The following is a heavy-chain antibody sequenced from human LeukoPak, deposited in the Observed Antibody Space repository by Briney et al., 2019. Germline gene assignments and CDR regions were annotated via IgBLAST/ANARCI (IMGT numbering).Heavy chain of an antibody. V-gene: IGHV1-18*01. D-gene: IGHD2-21*01. J-gene: IGHJ4*02. CDR1: GYTFSSYG. CDR2: ISAYNGNA. CDR3: ARSSSVTIPGYYFDY. Sequence: ASVKVSCKASGYTFSSYGISWVRQAPGQGLGWMGWISAYNGNANYAQKLQGRVTMTTDTSTSTAYMELRSLRSDDTAVYYCARSSSVTIPGYYFDYWGQGTLVTVSS.